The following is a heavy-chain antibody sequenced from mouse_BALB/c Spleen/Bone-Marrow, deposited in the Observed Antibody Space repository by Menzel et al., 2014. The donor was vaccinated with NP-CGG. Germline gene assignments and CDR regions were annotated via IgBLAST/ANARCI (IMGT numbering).Heavy chain of an antibody. Sequence: QVQLQQPGAELMKPGASVKISCKATGYTFSSYWIEWVKQRPGHGLEWIGEILPGSGSTNYNEKFKGKATFTADTSSNTANMQLSSLTSEDSAVYYCARSDGYYYAMDYWGRGTSVTVSS. D-gene: IGHD2-3*01. CDR1: GYTFSSYW. V-gene: IGHV1-9*01. CDR2: ILPGSGST. J-gene: IGHJ4*01. CDR3: ARSDGYYYAMDY.